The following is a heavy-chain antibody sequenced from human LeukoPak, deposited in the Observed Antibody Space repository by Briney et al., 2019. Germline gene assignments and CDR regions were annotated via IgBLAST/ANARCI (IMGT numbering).Heavy chain of an antibody. V-gene: IGHV3-21*01. Sequence: GGSLRLSCAASGFTFSSYWMHWVRQAPGKGLEWVSSITSSSSFIYYADSAKGRFTISRDNAKNSLYLQMNSLRAEDTALYYCARGDYSGSYSFYDYWGQGTLVTVSS. D-gene: IGHD1-26*01. CDR1: GFTFSSYW. CDR3: ARGDYSGSYSFYDY. J-gene: IGHJ4*02. CDR2: ITSSSSFI.